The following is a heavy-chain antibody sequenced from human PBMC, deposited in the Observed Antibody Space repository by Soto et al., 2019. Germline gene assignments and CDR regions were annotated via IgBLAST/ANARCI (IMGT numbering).Heavy chain of an antibody. Sequence: QVQLVQSGAEVKKPGSSVKVSCKASGGTFSSYTISWVRQAPGQGLEWMGRIIPILGIANYAQKFQGRVTITADKPTSTAYMELSSLRSEDTAVYYCASADFWGGYYKEIDYWGQGTLVTVSS. CDR2: IIPILGIA. J-gene: IGHJ4*02. D-gene: IGHD3-3*01. CDR3: ASADFWGGYYKEIDY. CDR1: GGTFSSYT. V-gene: IGHV1-69*02.